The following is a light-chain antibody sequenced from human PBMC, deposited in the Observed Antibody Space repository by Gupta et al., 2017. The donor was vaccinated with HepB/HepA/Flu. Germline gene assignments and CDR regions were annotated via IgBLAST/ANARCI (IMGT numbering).Light chain of an antibody. Sequence: QSALAQPAFVSGSPGQSITISCTGTNSDYVSWYQQYPGKAPKLLLYNVFDRPSGVSHRFSGSKSGNTASLTISGLQAEDEANYYCSSYTFTSTLVVFGGGTHLTVL. J-gene: IGLJ2*01. CDR2: NVF. CDR1: NSDY. V-gene: IGLV2-14*01. CDR3: SSYTFTSTLVV.